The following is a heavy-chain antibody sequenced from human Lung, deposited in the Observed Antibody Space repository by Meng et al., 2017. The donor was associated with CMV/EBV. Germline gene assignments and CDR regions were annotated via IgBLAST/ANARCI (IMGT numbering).Heavy chain of an antibody. CDR2: IRHTGSS. Sequence: SXTXSLTCTVSDYSISSGFYWGCVRQPPGKGLEWIGSIRHTGSSYYNPFLKSRVTLSVDTSKNQFSLKVTSVTAADTAVYYCARGIFGVVDYWGQGTLVTVSS. CDR1: DYSISSGFY. J-gene: IGHJ4*02. D-gene: IGHD3-3*01. CDR3: ARGIFGVVDY. V-gene: IGHV4-38-2*02.